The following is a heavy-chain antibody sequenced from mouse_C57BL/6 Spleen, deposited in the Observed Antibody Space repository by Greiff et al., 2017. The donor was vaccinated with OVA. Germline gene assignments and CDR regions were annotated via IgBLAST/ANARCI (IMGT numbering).Heavy chain of an antibody. D-gene: IGHD1-1*01. V-gene: IGHV1-59*01. J-gene: IGHJ1*03. CDR2: IDPSDSYT. Sequence: QVQLQQPGAELVRPGTSVKLSCKASGYTFTSYWMHWVKQRPGQGLEWIGVIDPSDSYTNYNQKFKGKATLTVDTSSSTAYVQLSSLTSEDSAVYYCARSSYYGSSYGYFDVWGTGTTVTVSS. CDR3: ARSSYYGSSYGYFDV. CDR1: GYTFTSYW.